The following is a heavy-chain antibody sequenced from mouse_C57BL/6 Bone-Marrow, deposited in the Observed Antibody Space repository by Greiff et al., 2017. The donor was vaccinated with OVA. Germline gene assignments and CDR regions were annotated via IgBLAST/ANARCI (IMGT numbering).Heavy chain of an antibody. D-gene: IGHD1-1*01. CDR1: GYAFSSSW. Sequence: QVQLQQSGPELVKPGASVKISCKASGYAFSSSWMNWVKQRPGKGLEWIGRIYPGDGDTNYNGKFKGKATLTADKSSSTAYMQLSSLTSEDSAVYFCARVRGDYYGSSYDHWYFDIWGSGTTVTVSS. J-gene: IGHJ1*01. CDR2: IYPGDGDT. V-gene: IGHV1-82*01. CDR3: ARVRGDYYGSSYDHWYFDI.